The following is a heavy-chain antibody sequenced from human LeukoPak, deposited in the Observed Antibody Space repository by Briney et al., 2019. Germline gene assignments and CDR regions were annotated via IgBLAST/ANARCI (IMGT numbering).Heavy chain of an antibody. CDR1: GFPVSSNY. CDR3: ARDPAGRDGYKGFDY. J-gene: IGHJ4*02. V-gene: IGHV3-53*01. D-gene: IGHD5-24*01. CDR2: IYSGGST. Sequence: PGGSLRLSCAASGFPVSSNYMTWVRQAPGKGLEWVSVIYSGGSTYYADSVKGRFTISRDNSKNTLYLQMNSLRAEDTAVYYCARDPAGRDGYKGFDYWGQGTLVTVSS.